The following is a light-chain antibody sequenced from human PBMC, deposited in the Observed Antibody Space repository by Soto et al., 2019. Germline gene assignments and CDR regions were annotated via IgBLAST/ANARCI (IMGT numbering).Light chain of an antibody. CDR2: STS. Sequence: EIVLTQSPGTLSLSPGERVTLSCRASQSVGTSWLAWYQQKPGQSPRLLIYSTSSRATGIPDRFSGSGYETDFALTINRLEPEDSAVYYCQQYASSQWTFGQGTKVEIK. CDR1: QSVGTSW. J-gene: IGKJ1*01. V-gene: IGKV3-20*01. CDR3: QQYASSQWT.